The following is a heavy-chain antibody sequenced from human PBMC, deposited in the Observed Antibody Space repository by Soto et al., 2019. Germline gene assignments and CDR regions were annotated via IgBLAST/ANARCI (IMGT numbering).Heavy chain of an antibody. CDR1: GGSISSYY. CDR3: ARDQETGGMDV. Sequence: SETLSLTCTVSGGSISSYYWSWIRQPPGKGLEWIGYIYYSGSTYYNPSLKSRVTISVDTSKNQFSLKLSSVTAADTAVYYCARDQETGGMDVWGQGTTVTVSS. V-gene: IGHV4-59*12. CDR2: IYYSGST. J-gene: IGHJ6*02.